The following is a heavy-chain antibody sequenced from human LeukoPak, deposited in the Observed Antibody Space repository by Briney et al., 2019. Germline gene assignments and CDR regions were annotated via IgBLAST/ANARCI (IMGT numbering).Heavy chain of an antibody. CDR3: ARGPGGGFWSGSRYNWFDP. CDR2: INHSGST. CDR1: GGSFSGYY. Sequence: SETLSLTCAVYGGSFSGYYWSWIRQPPGKGLEWIGEINHSGSTNYNPSLKSRVTISVDTSKNQFSLKLSSVTAADTAVYYCARGPGGGFWSGSRYNWFDPWGQGTLVTVSS. D-gene: IGHD3-3*01. V-gene: IGHV4-34*01. J-gene: IGHJ5*02.